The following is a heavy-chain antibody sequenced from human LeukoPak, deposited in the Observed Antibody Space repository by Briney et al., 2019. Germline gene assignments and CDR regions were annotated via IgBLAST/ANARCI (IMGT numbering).Heavy chain of an antibody. V-gene: IGHV3-30*18. CDR3: AKISSGPTGY. Sequence: TGGSLRLSCAASGFTFSSYGLHWVRQAPGKGLEWVAVISYDGSNKYYADSVKGRFTISIDNSKNTLYLQMNRLRAEDTAVYYCAKISSGPTGYWGQGTLVTVSS. CDR1: GFTFSSYG. J-gene: IGHJ4*02. D-gene: IGHD6-19*01. CDR2: ISYDGSNK.